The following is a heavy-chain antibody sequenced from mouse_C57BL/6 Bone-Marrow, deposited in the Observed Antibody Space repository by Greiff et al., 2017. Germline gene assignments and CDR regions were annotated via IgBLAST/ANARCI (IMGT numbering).Heavy chain of an antibody. CDR3: ARRGSSGTFDN. V-gene: IGHV1-76*01. Sequence: VQLQQSGAELVRPGASVKLSCKASGYTFTDYYINWVKQRPGQGLEWIARIDPGSGTTSYNEKFKGKATLVAEKSSSTAYMQLSSLTSEDSSVYFCARRGSSGTFDNWGQGTTLSVSS. D-gene: IGHD3-2*02. J-gene: IGHJ2*01. CDR1: GYTFTDYY. CDR2: IDPGSGTT.